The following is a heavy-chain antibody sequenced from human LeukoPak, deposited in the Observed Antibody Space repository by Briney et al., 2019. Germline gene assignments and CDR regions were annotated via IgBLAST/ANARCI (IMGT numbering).Heavy chain of an antibody. J-gene: IGHJ4*02. D-gene: IGHD1-26*01. Sequence: SETLSLTCTVSGGSISSSSYYWGWIRQPPGKGLEWIGSIYYSGSTNYNPSLKSRVTISVDTSKNQFSLKLSSVTAADTAVYYCARSGAVGGTKNYFDYWGQGTLVTVSS. CDR2: IYYSGST. V-gene: IGHV4-39*07. CDR3: ARSGAVGGTKNYFDY. CDR1: GGSISSSSYY.